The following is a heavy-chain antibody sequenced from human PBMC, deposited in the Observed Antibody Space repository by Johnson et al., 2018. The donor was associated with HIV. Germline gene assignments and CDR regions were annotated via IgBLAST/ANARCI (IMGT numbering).Heavy chain of an antibody. CDR1: GFTFSSYG. CDR3: ANFRGTTRNPDAFDI. CDR2: IRYDGSKK. D-gene: IGHD1-1*01. J-gene: IGHJ3*02. Sequence: QMLLVESGGGVVQPGGSLRLSCAASGFTFSSYGMHWVRQAPGKGLEWVALIRYDGSKKYYADSVKGRFTISRDNSKNTMDLQMNSLRAEDTAVYYCANFRGTTRNPDAFDIWGQGTMVTVSS. V-gene: IGHV3-30*02.